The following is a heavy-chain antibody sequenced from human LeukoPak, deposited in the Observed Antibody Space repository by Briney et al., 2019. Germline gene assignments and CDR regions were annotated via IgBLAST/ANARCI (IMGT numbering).Heavy chain of an antibody. Sequence: ASVKVSCKASGYTFTGYYMHWVRQAPGQGLEWMGWINPNSGGTNYAQKFQGRVTMTRDTSIRTAYMELSRLRSDDTAVYYCATAGQDYHDSESYFDYWGQGTLVTVSS. CDR3: ATAGQDYHDSESYFDY. CDR1: GYTFTGYY. D-gene: IGHD3-22*01. V-gene: IGHV1-2*02. CDR2: INPNSGGT. J-gene: IGHJ4*02.